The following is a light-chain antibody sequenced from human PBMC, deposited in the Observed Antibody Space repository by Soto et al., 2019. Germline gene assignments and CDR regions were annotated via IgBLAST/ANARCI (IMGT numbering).Light chain of an antibody. CDR2: NYD. J-gene: IGLJ3*02. Sequence: QSVLTQPPSASGTPGQRVTISCSGSSSNIGSKPVNWYQQFPPTAPKLLMYNYDERPSGVPDRFSGSKSGTSASLAISGLQSEDEADYYCATWDDSLKVWVFGGGTKLTVL. CDR1: SSNIGSKP. V-gene: IGLV1-44*01. CDR3: ATWDDSLKVWV.